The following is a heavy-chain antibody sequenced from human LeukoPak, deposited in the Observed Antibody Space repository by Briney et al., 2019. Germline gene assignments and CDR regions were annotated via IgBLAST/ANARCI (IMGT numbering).Heavy chain of an antibody. Sequence: ASEKVSCKASGGTFSSYAISWVRQAPGQGLEWMGGIIPIFGTANYAQKFQGRVTMTRDTSISTAYMELSSLRSDDTAVYYCASRTLGLLRKGGPVDVWGKGTTVTVSS. D-gene: IGHD3-16*01. CDR3: ASRTLGLLRKGGPVDV. J-gene: IGHJ6*04. CDR1: GGTFSSYA. V-gene: IGHV1-69*05. CDR2: IIPIFGTA.